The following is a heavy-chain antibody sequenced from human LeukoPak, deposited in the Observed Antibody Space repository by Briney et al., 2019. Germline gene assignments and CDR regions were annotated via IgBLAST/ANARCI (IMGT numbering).Heavy chain of an antibody. J-gene: IGHJ3*02. D-gene: IGHD4-17*01. V-gene: IGHV4-4*02. CDR2: IYHSGST. Sequence: PSGTLSLTCAVSGGSISSSNWWSWVRQPPGKGLEWIGEIYHSGSTNYNPSLKSRVTISVDKSKNQFSLKLSSVTAADTAVYYCARQRPGVAPTVTHRGAFDIWGQGTMVTVSS. CDR3: ARQRPGVAPTVTHRGAFDI. CDR1: GGSISSSNW.